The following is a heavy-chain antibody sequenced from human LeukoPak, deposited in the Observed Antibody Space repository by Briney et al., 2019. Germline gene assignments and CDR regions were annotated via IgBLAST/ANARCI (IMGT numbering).Heavy chain of an antibody. CDR3: AREILRRAMIDLNWFDP. Sequence: TSETLSLTCTLSVGSISSGSYYWSWIRQPAGRGLEWIGCIYTSGRPNYNPALKSRVTISVDTSKNQFSLKLSSVTAADTAVYYCAREILRRAMIDLNWFDPWGQGTLVTVSS. V-gene: IGHV4-61*02. J-gene: IGHJ5*02. CDR2: IYTSGRP. CDR1: VGSISSGSYY. D-gene: IGHD3-22*01.